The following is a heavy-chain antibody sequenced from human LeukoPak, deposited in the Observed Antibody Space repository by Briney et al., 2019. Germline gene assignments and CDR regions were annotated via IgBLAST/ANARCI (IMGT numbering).Heavy chain of an antibody. V-gene: IGHV4-61*02. D-gene: IGHD6-6*01. J-gene: IGHJ4*02. Sequence: TLSLTCTVSGGSISSGSYYWSWIRQPAGKGLEWIGRIYTSGSTNYNPSLKSRVTISVDTSKNQFSLKLSSVTAADTAVYYCARDRLRDYFDSWGQGTLVTVSS. CDR2: IYTSGST. CDR3: ARDRLRDYFDS. CDR1: GGSISSGSYY.